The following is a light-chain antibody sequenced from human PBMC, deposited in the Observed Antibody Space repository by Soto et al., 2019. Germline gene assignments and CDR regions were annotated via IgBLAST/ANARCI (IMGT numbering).Light chain of an antibody. J-gene: IGKJ5*01. Sequence: EIVMTHSPATLSVSPCERATLSFRASQSVSSNLAWYQQKPGQAPRLLIYGTSNRATGIPDRFSGSGSGTDFSLTISSLEPGDLAVYYCQQRSNWPSFGQGTRLEIK. V-gene: IGKV3-11*01. CDR3: QQRSNWPS. CDR2: GTS. CDR1: QSVSSN.